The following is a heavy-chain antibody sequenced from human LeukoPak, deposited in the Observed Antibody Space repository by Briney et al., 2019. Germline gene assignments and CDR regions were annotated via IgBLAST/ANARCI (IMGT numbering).Heavy chain of an antibody. CDR1: GFAFNAYG. Sequence: PGGSLRLSCAASGFAFNAYGMHWVRQAPGKGLEGVATLWSDGSNEYYADSVKGRFTISRDNSKNTLYLQMNSLRAEDTAVYYCARRLYCTSDTCYTGPDAFDLWGQGTMVTVSS. CDR2: LWSDGSNE. D-gene: IGHD2-2*02. CDR3: ARRLYCTSDTCYTGPDAFDL. V-gene: IGHV3-33*01. J-gene: IGHJ3*01.